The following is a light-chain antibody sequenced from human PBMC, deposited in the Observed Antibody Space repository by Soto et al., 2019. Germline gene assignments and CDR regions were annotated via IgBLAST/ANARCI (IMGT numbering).Light chain of an antibody. CDR2: KAS. CDR1: QSIDSW. V-gene: IGKV1-5*03. J-gene: IGKJ4*01. Sequence: DIQMTQSPSTLSASVGDRVTITCRASQSIDSWLAWYQQKPGKAPKVLIHKASTLKSGVPPRFSGSRSGTQFTLTISGLQSDDVAAYYYQQYKTYSTFGGGTNVEIK. CDR3: QQYKTYST.